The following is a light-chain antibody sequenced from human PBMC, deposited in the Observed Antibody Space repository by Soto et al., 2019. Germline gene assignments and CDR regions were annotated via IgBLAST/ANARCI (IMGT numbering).Light chain of an antibody. CDR1: QSVSSNH. CDR2: GSS. J-gene: IGKJ2*01. CDR3: HLYGGSPPHT. Sequence: EIVLTQSPGTLSLSPGERATLSCRASQSVSSNHLAWYQQKPGQAPRLLLYGSSSRATGIPDRFSGSGSGTDFTLTISRLEPEDFVVYFCHLYGGSPPHTFGQGTKVEIK. V-gene: IGKV3-20*01.